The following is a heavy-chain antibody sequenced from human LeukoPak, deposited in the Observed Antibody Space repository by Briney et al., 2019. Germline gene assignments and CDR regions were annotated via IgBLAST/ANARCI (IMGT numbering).Heavy chain of an antibody. Sequence: SETLSLTCTVSGGSISSYYWSWIRQPPGKGLEWIGHIYYSGSTNYNPSLKSRVTISVDTSKNQFSLKLSSVTAADTAVYYCARVVVTGLYYYYYMDVWGKGTTVTVSS. CDR1: GGSISSYY. CDR3: ARVVVTGLYYYYYMDV. J-gene: IGHJ6*03. CDR2: IYYSGST. D-gene: IGHD4-23*01. V-gene: IGHV4-59*01.